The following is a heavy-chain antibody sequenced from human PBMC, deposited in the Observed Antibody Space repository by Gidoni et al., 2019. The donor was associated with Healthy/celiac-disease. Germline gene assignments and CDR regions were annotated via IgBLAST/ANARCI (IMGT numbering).Heavy chain of an antibody. CDR3: ARHTIGIAAAGPDY. CDR2: IYYSGST. J-gene: IGHJ4*02. Sequence: QLQLQESGPGLVKPSETLSLTCTVSGGSISSSSYCWGWIRQPPGKGLEWIGSIYYSGSTYYNPSLKSRVTISVDTSKNQFSLKLSSVTAADTAVYYCARHTIGIAAAGPDYWGQGTLVTVSS. D-gene: IGHD6-13*01. V-gene: IGHV4-39*01. CDR1: GGSISSSSYC.